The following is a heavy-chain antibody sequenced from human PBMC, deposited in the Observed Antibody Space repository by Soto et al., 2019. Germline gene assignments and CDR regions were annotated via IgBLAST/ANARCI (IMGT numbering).Heavy chain of an antibody. J-gene: IGHJ4*02. CDR1: GFTFSSHA. V-gene: IGHV3-33*01. CDR2: IWYDGSKK. CDR3: ARDPGYSGFDFDY. D-gene: IGHD5-12*01. Sequence: LRLSCAASGFTFSSHAMHWVRQAPGKGLEWVAVIWYDGSKKYYGDSVKGRFTVARDDSKSTLSLQMNSLRVEDTAVYYCARDPGYSGFDFDYWGQGTLVTVSS.